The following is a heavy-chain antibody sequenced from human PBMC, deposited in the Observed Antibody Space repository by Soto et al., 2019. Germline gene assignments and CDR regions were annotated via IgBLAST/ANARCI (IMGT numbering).Heavy chain of an antibody. CDR1: GFKFSSYA. CDR3: AKDRYPDTAMVSYFDY. V-gene: IGHV3-23*01. CDR2: ISGSGGST. Sequence: GGSLRLPNAASGFKFSSYAMSWVRQAPGKGLEWVSAISGSGGSTYYADSVKGRFTISRDNSKNTLYLQMNSLRAEDTAVYYCAKDRYPDTAMVSYFDYWGQGTLVTVSS. D-gene: IGHD5-18*01. J-gene: IGHJ4*02.